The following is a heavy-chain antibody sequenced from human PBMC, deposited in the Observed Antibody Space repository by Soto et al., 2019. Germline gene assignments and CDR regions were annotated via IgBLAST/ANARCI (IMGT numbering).Heavy chain of an antibody. CDR2: MKSKTDGGTT. J-gene: IGHJ5*02. V-gene: IGHV3-15*01. CDR3: TTDLVATIPS. D-gene: IGHD5-12*01. Sequence: GGSLRLSFAASGFTFSNAWMSWFRQAPGKGLEWVGRMKSKTDGGTTDYATPVKGRFTNSRNDSKNTLYLQRNSLKPEDTAVYYWTTDLVATIPSWGQGTLVTVS. CDR1: GFTFSNAW.